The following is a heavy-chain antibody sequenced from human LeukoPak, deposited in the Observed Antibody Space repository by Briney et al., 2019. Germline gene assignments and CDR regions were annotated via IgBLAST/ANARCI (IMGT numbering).Heavy chain of an antibody. CDR2: IYFSGST. CDR1: GGSISSSSYY. Sequence: SETVSLTCTVSGGSISSSSYYWGWIRQPPGKGLEWIGSIYFSGSTFYNPSLQSRVTISADTSKSQFSLNLSSMTAADTAVYYCARLPTGFTNWFDTWGQGTLVTVSS. J-gene: IGHJ5*02. D-gene: IGHD4-17*01. CDR3: ARLPTGFTNWFDT. V-gene: IGHV4-39*01.